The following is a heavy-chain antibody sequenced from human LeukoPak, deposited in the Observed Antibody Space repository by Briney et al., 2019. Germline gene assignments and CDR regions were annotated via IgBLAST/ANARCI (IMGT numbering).Heavy chain of an antibody. J-gene: IGHJ4*02. V-gene: IGHV1-24*01. CDR3: AKLVRGEYYFDY. D-gene: IGHD3-10*01. Sequence: GASVKVSCKVSGYTLTELSMHWVRQAPGKGLEWMGGFDPEDGETIYAQKFQGRVTMTEDTSTDTAYMELSSLRSEDTAVYYCAKLVRGEYYFDYWGQGTLVTASS. CDR2: FDPEDGET. CDR1: GYTLTELS.